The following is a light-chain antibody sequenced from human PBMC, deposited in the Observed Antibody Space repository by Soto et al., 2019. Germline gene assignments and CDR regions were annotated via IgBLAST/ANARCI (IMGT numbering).Light chain of an antibody. CDR2: GNS. CDR3: SSYTNINTRACV. Sequence: QSVLTQPPSVSGAPGQRVTISCTGSSSNIGAGYDVHWYQQLPGTAPKILIYGNSNRPSGVPDRFSGSKSGTSASLAITGLQAEDEADYYCSSYTNINTRACVFGTGTQLTVL. V-gene: IGLV1-40*01. CDR1: SSNIGAGYD. J-gene: IGLJ6*01.